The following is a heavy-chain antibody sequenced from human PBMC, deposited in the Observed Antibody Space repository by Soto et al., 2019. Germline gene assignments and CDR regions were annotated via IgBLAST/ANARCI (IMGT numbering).Heavy chain of an antibody. CDR3: ARDREPDGIWTFDS. CDR2: SFSSGGT. CDR1: GFTLDKYT. Sequence: GGSLRLSCAAFGFTLDKYTMGWVRQAPGKGLEWVAESFSSGGTQYADSVKGRFTISRDNSRNMVFLQMNGLRVEDTALYYCARDREPDGIWTFDSWGHGALVTVSS. J-gene: IGHJ4*01. V-gene: IGHV3-53*01. D-gene: IGHD3-9*01.